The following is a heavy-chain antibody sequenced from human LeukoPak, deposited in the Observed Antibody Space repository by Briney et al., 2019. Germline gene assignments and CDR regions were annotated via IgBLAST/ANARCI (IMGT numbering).Heavy chain of an antibody. CDR3: ATRNRRGYSYGPDY. J-gene: IGHJ4*02. CDR1: GGSISSSSYY. CDR2: IYYSGST. V-gene: IGHV4-39*01. D-gene: IGHD5-18*01. Sequence: SETLSLTCAVYGGSISSSSYYWGWIRQPPGKGLEWIGSIYYSGSTYYNPSLKSRVTISVDTSKNQFSLKLSSVTAADTAVYYCATRNRRGYSYGPDYWGQGTLVTVSS.